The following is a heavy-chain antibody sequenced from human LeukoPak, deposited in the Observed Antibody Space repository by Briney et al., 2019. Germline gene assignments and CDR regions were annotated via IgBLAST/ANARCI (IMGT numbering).Heavy chain of an antibody. Sequence: ASVKVSCKASGYTFTGYYMHWVRQAPGQGLEWMGWINPNSGGTNYAQKFQGRVTMTRDTSISTAYMELSRLRSDDTAVYYCAGVGDEAAAAVDAFDIWGQGTMVTVSS. D-gene: IGHD6-13*01. J-gene: IGHJ3*02. CDR1: GYTFTGYY. CDR3: AGVGDEAAAAVDAFDI. CDR2: INPNSGGT. V-gene: IGHV1-2*02.